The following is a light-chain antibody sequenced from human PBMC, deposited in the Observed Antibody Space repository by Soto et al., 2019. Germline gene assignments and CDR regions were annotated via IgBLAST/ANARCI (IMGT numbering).Light chain of an antibody. Sequence: EIVLTQSPGTLSLSPGERATLSCRASQSVSSSYLAWYQQKPGQAPRLLIYGASSRATGIPDRFSGSGSGTDCTLTISRREPEDFAVYYGQQYGSSPYTFGQGTKLEIK. CDR3: QQYGSSPYT. J-gene: IGKJ2*01. CDR2: GAS. CDR1: QSVSSSY. V-gene: IGKV3-20*01.